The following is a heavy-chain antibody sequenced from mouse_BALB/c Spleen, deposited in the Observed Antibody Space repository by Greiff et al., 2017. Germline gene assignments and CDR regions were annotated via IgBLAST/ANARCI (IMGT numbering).Heavy chain of an antibody. Sequence: VQLQQSGTVLARPGASVKMSCKASGYSFTSYWMHWVKQRPGQGLEWIGAIYPGNSDTSYNQKFKGKAKLTAVTSASTAYMELSSLTNEDSAVYYCTSRYDYDGFAYWGQGTLVTVSA. D-gene: IGHD2-4*01. CDR2: IYPGNSDT. J-gene: IGHJ3*01. V-gene: IGHV1-5*01. CDR3: TSRYDYDGFAY. CDR1: GYSFTSYW.